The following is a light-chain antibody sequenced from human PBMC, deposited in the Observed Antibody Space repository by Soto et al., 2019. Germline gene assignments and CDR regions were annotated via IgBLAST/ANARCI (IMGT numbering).Light chain of an antibody. J-gene: IGKJ2*01. Sequence: DIVMTQSPDSLAVSLGERATINCKSSQSVLYSSNNKNYLAWYQQKPGQPPQLLIYWASTRESGVPDRFSGSGSGTDFALSISSLQAEDVAVYYCHQYYSTPYTFGQGTKLEIK. CDR1: QSVLYSSNNKNY. V-gene: IGKV4-1*01. CDR3: HQYYSTPYT. CDR2: WAS.